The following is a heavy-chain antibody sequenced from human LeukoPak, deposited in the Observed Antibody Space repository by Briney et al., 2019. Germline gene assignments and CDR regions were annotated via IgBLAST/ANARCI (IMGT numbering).Heavy chain of an antibody. D-gene: IGHD5-12*01. V-gene: IGHV3-33*01. Sequence: GGSLRLSCAASGFTFSSYGMRWVRQAPGKGLEWVAVIWYDGSNKYYVDSVKGRFTISRDNSKNTLYLQMNSLRAEDTAVYYCARDRLRYSGYDPDYWGQGTLVTVSS. CDR2: IWYDGSNK. J-gene: IGHJ4*02. CDR3: ARDRLRYSGYDPDY. CDR1: GFTFSSYG.